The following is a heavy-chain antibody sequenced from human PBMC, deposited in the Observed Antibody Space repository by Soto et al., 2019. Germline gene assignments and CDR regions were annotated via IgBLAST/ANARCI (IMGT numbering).Heavy chain of an antibody. Sequence: SETLSLTCTVSGGSISSYYWSWIRQPPGKGLEWIGYIYYSGSTNYIPSLKSRVTISVDTSKNQFSLKMSSVTAADTAVYYCARFPRGYSYGHFDYWGQGTLVTVSS. CDR2: IYYSGST. CDR3: ARFPRGYSYGHFDY. D-gene: IGHD5-18*01. CDR1: GGSISSYY. J-gene: IGHJ4*02. V-gene: IGHV4-59*01.